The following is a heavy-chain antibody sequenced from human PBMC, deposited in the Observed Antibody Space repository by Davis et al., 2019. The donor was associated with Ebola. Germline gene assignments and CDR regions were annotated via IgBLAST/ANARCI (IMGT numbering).Heavy chain of an antibody. CDR3: ARSSYQPDY. D-gene: IGHD2-2*01. J-gene: IGHJ4*02. Sequence: PGGSLRLSCAASGFTFSSYWMHWVRQAPGKGLVWVSRINPDGSFTDYADSAKGRFSISRDSTSNTLYLQMNVLRAEDTAVYYCARSSYQPDYWGQGTLVTVSS. V-gene: IGHV3-74*01. CDR1: GFTFSSYW. CDR2: INPDGSFT.